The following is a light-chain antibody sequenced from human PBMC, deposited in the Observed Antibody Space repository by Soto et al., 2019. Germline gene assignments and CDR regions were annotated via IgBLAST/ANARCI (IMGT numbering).Light chain of an antibody. J-gene: IGKJ4*01. CDR3: QQRSYWPLT. V-gene: IGKV3-11*01. Sequence: EIVLTQSPATLSLSPGERATLSCRASQSVSSFLAWYQQKPGQAPSLLIYDASNRATGIPARFSGSGSGTDFTLTISSLEPEDFAVYFCQQRSYWPLTFGGGTKVEIK. CDR1: QSVSSF. CDR2: DAS.